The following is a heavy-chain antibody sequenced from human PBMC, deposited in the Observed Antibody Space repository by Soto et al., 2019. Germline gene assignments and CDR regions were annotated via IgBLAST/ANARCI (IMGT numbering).Heavy chain of an antibody. CDR3: ARVRRITTKRYYYYYYGMDV. D-gene: IGHD3-16*01. CDR1: GGSISSGGYY. J-gene: IGHJ6*02. Sequence: SETLSLTCTVSGGSISSGGYYWSWIRQHPGKGLEWIGYIYYSGSTYYNPPLKSRVTISVDTSKNQFSLKLSSVTAADTAVYYCARVRRITTKRYYYYYYGMDVWRQGTTVTVSS. V-gene: IGHV4-31*03. CDR2: IYYSGST.